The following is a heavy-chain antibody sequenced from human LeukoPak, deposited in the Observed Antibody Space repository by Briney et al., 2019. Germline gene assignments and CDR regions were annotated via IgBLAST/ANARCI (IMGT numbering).Heavy chain of an antibody. CDR3: ARGVVRYFDY. D-gene: IGHD3-9*01. V-gene: IGHV3-21*01. CDR2: ISSSSSYI. Sequence: SGGSLRLSCAASGFTFSGYSMNWVRQAPGKGLEWVSSISSSSSYIYYADSVKGRFTISRDNAKNSLYLQMNSLRAEDTAVYYCARGVVRYFDYWGQGALVTVSS. J-gene: IGHJ4*02. CDR1: GFTFSGYS.